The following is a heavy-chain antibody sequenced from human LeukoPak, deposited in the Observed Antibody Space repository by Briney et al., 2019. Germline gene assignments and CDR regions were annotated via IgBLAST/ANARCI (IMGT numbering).Heavy chain of an antibody. J-gene: IGHJ6*02. CDR2: ISGSGGST. V-gene: IGHV3-23*01. CDR1: GFTFSSYA. D-gene: IGHD3-22*01. CDR3: ARGGHYYDSSGYYSYYYYYGMDV. Sequence: GGSLRLSCAASGFTFSSYAMSWVRQAPGKGLEWVSAISGSGGSTYYADSVKGRFTISRDNSKNTLYLQMNSLRAEDTAVYYCARGGHYYDSSGYYSYYYYYGMDVWGQGTTVTVSS.